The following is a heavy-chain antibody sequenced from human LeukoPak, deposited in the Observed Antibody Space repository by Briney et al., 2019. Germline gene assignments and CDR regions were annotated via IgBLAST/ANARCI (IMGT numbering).Heavy chain of an antibody. Sequence: SETLSLTCAVSGGSFSGYYWSWIRQPPGKGLEWIGEINHSGSTNYNPSLKSRVTISVDTSNNQFSLKLRSVTAADTAVYYCARVGLWFGELSWFDPWGQGTLVTVSS. CDR2: INHSGST. CDR3: ARVGLWFGELSWFDP. CDR1: GGSFSGYY. V-gene: IGHV4-34*01. D-gene: IGHD3-10*01. J-gene: IGHJ5*02.